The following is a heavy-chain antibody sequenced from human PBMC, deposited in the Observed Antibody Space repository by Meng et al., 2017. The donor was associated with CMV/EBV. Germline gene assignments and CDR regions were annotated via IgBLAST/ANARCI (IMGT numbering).Heavy chain of an antibody. D-gene: IGHD3-3*01. V-gene: IGHV3-7*01. CDR3: ARDRDGETYYDFWSGYSHYGMDV. CDR1: GFTFSSYW. J-gene: IGHJ6*02. CDR2: IKQDGSEK. Sequence: GESLKISCAASGFTFSSYWMSWVRQAPGKGLEWVANIKQDGSEKYYVDSVNGRFTISRDNAKNSLYLQMNSLRAEDTAVYYCARDRDGETYYDFWSGYSHYGMDVWGQGTTVTVSS.